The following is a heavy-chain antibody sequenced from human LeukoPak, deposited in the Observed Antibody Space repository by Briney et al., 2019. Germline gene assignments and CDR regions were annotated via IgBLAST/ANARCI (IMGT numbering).Heavy chain of an antibody. V-gene: IGHV3-23*01. CDR2: ISGSGGST. D-gene: IGHD6-13*01. Sequence: GGPLRLSRAASGFTFRSYAMSWVRQAPGKGLEWVSAISGSGGSTYYADSVKGRFTISRDNSKNTLYLQMNSLRAEDTAVYYCAKRAAYSSSWHNWFDPWGQGTLVTVSS. CDR3: AKRAAYSSSWHNWFDP. CDR1: GFTFRSYA. J-gene: IGHJ5*02.